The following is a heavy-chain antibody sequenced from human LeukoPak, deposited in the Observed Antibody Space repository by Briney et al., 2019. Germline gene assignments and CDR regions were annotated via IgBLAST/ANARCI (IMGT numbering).Heavy chain of an antibody. Sequence: GRSLRLSCAASGFTFDDYAMHWVRQAPGKGLVWVSRINSDGSSTSYADSVKGRFTISRDNAKNTLYLQMNSLRAEDTAVYYCARDGGSYGHWGQGNLVTVSS. D-gene: IGHD1-26*01. V-gene: IGHV3-74*01. CDR2: INSDGSST. J-gene: IGHJ4*02. CDR3: ARDGGSYGH. CDR1: GFTFDDYA.